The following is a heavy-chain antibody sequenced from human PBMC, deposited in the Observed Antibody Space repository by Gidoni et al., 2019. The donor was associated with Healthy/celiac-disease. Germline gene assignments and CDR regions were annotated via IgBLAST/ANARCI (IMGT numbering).Heavy chain of an antibody. CDR3: ARDTTSGGVDY. Sequence: EVQLVESGGGLVKPGGSLSLSCAASGFTFSSYSMNWVRKAPGKGLEWVSSISSSSSYIYYADSVKGRFTISRDNAKNSLYLQMNSLRAEDTAVYYCARDTTSGGVDYWGQGTLVTVSS. D-gene: IGHD2-2*01. CDR2: ISSSSSYI. V-gene: IGHV3-21*01. CDR1: GFTFSSYS. J-gene: IGHJ4*02.